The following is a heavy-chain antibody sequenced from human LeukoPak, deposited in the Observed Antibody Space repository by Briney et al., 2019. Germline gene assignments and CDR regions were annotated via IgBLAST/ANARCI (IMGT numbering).Heavy chain of an antibody. D-gene: IGHD3-22*01. V-gene: IGHV4-4*07. Sequence: SETLSLTCTVSGGSISSYYWSWIRQPAGKGLEWIGRIYTSGSTNYNPSLKSRVTMSVDTSKNQFSLKLSSVTAADTAVYYCARLSYDSSGYKTYFDYWGQGTLVTVSS. CDR1: GGSISSYY. CDR3: ARLSYDSSGYKTYFDY. CDR2: IYTSGST. J-gene: IGHJ4*02.